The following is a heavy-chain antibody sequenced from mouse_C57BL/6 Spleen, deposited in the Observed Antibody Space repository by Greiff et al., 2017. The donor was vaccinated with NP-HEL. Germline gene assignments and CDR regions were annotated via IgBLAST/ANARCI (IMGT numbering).Heavy chain of an antibody. Sequence: EVKVVESGGGLVQPGGSLKLSCAASGFTFSDYYMYWVRQTPEKRLEWVAYISNGGGSTYYPDTVKGRFTISRDKAKNTLYLQMSRLKSEDTAMYYCASSYYYGSSYVMDDWGQGTSVTVSS. V-gene: IGHV5-12*01. D-gene: IGHD1-1*01. CDR2: ISNGGGST. J-gene: IGHJ4*01. CDR3: ASSYYYGSSYVMDD. CDR1: GFTFSDYY.